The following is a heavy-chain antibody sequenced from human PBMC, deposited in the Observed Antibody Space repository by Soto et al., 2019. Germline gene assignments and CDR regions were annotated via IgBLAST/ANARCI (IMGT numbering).Heavy chain of an antibody. J-gene: IGHJ4*02. D-gene: IGHD6-6*01. CDR1: GFTFSSYA. CDR3: AKDRPIAARQSRTFDY. Sequence: EVQLLESGGGLVQPGGSLRLSCAASGFTFSSYAMSCVRQAPGKGLEWVSAISGSGGSTYYADSVKGRFTISRDNSKNTLYLKMNSLRAEDTAVYYCAKDRPIAARQSRTFDYWGQGTLVTVSS. V-gene: IGHV3-23*01. CDR2: ISGSGGST.